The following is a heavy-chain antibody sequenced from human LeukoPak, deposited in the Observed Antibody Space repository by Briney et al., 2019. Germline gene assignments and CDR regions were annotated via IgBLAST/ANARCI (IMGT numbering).Heavy chain of an antibody. CDR1: GFTFSGYG. D-gene: IGHD3-10*01. J-gene: IGHJ4*02. V-gene: IGHV3-30*02. CDR3: QQLLPGSDC. CDR2: IHYDGARS. Sequence: PGGSLRLSCAASGFTFSGYGMHWVRQAPGKGLEWVAFIHYDGARSYYADSVKGRFTISRDNSRNTLYLQMNSLRPEDTAVCGLQQLLPGSDCWGQGTLVTVSS.